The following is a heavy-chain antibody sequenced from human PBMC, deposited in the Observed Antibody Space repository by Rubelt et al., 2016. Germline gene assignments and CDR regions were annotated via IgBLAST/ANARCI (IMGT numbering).Heavy chain of an antibody. CDR3: ARDQLAVAGTFDY. CDR2: ISSSSSTI. J-gene: IGHJ4*02. D-gene: IGHD6-19*01. Sequence: VRQAPGKGLEWVSYISSSSSTIYYADSVKGRFTISRDNAKNSLYLQMNSLRAEDTAVYYCARDQLAVAGTFDYWGQGTLVTVSS. V-gene: IGHV3-48*04.